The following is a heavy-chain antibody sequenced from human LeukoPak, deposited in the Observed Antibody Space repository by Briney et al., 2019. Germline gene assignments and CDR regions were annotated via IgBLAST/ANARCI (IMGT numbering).Heavy chain of an antibody. Sequence: SGTLSLTCTVSGYSISSGYYWGWIRQPPGKGLEWIGYMYYRGSTNYNPSLESRVTISVDTSKNQFSLKLSSVTAADTAVYYCARGKYYYGSGNYLVWFDPWGQGTLVTVSS. CDR1: GYSISSGYY. V-gene: IGHV4-61*01. CDR3: ARGKYYYGSGNYLVWFDP. J-gene: IGHJ5*02. D-gene: IGHD3-10*01. CDR2: MYYRGST.